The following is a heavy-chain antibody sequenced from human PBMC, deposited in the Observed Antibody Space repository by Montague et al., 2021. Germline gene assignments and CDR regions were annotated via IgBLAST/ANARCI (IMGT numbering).Heavy chain of an antibody. CDR3: ARDPRNYDMLTGHYGFYFYCMDV. D-gene: IGHD3-9*01. Sequence: TLSLTCTVSGASITSGGYYWTWIRQPAGKGLEWIGRINTSGNTDYTPSLSSRVTILVDTSRNHFSLKLYSVTAADTATYFCARDPRNYDMLTGHYGFYFYCMDVWGQGTTVSVSS. CDR2: INTSGNT. V-gene: IGHV4-61*02. CDR1: GASITSGGYY. J-gene: IGHJ6*02.